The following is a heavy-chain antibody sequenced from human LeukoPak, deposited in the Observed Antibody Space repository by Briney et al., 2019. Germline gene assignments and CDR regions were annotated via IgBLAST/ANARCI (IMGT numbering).Heavy chain of an antibody. V-gene: IGHV1-69*05. J-gene: IGHJ5*02. D-gene: IGHD3-22*01. Sequence: SVKVSCKASGGTFISYAISWVRQAPGQGLEWMGGIIPIFITANYAQKFQGTLTIPTDQSTSTAYIELSSLRSEDAAVYYCARVGYYYDSSGSTWGQGTLVTVSS. CDR2: IIPIFITA. CDR3: ARVGYYYDSSGST. CDR1: GGTFISYA.